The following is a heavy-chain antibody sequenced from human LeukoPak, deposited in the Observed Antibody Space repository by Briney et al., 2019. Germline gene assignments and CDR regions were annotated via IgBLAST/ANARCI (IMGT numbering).Heavy chain of an antibody. V-gene: IGHV1-2*02. CDR2: INPNSGGT. J-gene: IGHJ4*02. Sequence: ASVRVSCKASGYTFTAYYMHWVRQAPGQGLEWMGWINPNSGGTNTSQKFQDRVTLTRDTSISTAYMELSRLRSDDTAVYYCARLYYDSSGYYPFDYWGQGTLVTVSS. D-gene: IGHD3-22*01. CDR3: ARLYYDSSGYYPFDY. CDR1: GYTFTAYY.